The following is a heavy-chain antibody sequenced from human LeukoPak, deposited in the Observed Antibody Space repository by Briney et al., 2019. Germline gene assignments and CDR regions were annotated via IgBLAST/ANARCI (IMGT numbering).Heavy chain of an antibody. CDR1: GFTINNYW. Sequence: PGGSLRLSCAASGFTINNYWMSWVHQAPGKGLEWVANIKQDGSEKYYVDSVKGRFTISRDNAKNSVYLQMNSLRAEDTAVYYCARENTAVPGGDCWGQGTLVTVSS. J-gene: IGHJ4*02. CDR3: ARENTAVPGGDC. D-gene: IGHD5-18*01. CDR2: IKQDGSEK. V-gene: IGHV3-7*01.